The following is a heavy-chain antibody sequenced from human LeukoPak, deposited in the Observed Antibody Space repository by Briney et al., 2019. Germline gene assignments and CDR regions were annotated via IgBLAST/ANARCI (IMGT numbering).Heavy chain of an antibody. D-gene: IGHD3-3*01. J-gene: IGHJ6*03. CDR1: GYTFTSYD. CDR3: ARGVFGVVTDYYYHMDV. Sequence: ASVKVSCKASGYTFTSYDINWVRQATGQGLEWMGWMNPNSGNTGYAQKFQGRVTITRNTSISTAYMELSSLRSEDTAVYYCARGVFGVVTDYYYHMDVWGKGTTVTVSS. V-gene: IGHV1-8*03. CDR2: MNPNSGNT.